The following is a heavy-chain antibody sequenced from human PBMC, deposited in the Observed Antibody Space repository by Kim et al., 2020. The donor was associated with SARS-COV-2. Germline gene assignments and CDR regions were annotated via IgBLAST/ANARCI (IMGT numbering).Heavy chain of an antibody. J-gene: IGHJ1*01. Sequence: ATSVKGRFTASRDNPKNTLYLQMNSLRDEDTAVYYCATRVTAYGGPFLPWGPGTLVTVSS. D-gene: IGHD3-10*01. V-gene: IGHV3-23*01. CDR3: ATRVTAYGGPFLP.